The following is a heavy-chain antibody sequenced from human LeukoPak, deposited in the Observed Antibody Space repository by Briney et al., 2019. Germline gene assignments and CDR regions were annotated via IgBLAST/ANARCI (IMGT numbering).Heavy chain of an antibody. CDR3: ARHKVAYGGNLFDQ. CDR1: GGSIITSY. V-gene: IGHV4-59*08. D-gene: IGHD4-23*01. CDR2: IYYSGGT. Sequence: PSETLSLTCTVSGGSIITSYWSWIRQPPGKGLEWIGYIYYSGGTDYNPSLKSRVTISVDTSKNQFSLKLSSVTAADTAVYYCARHKVAYGGNLFDQWGQGTLVTVSS. J-gene: IGHJ4*02.